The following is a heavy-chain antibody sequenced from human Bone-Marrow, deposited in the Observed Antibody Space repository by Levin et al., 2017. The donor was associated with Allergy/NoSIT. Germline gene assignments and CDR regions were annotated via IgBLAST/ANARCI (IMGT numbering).Heavy chain of an antibody. J-gene: IGHJ2*01. V-gene: IGHV3-23*01. CDR2: ISGSGGST. CDR3: AKDQRLWFGDAPWYFDL. CDR1: GFTFSSYA. D-gene: IGHD3-10*01. Sequence: PGGSLRLSCAASGFTFSSYAMSWVRQAPGKGLEWVSAISGSGGSTYYADSVKGRFTISRDNSKNTLYLQMNSLRAEDTAVYYCAKDQRLWFGDAPWYFDLWGRGTLVTVSS.